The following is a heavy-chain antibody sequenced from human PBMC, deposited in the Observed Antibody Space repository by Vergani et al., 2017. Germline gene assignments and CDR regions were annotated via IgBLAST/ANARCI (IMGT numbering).Heavy chain of an antibody. CDR1: GFTFSSYS. D-gene: IGHD3-9*01. Sequence: EVQLVESGGGLVQPGGSLRLSCAASGFTFSSYSMNWVRQAPGKGLEWVSYISSSSSTIYYADSVKGRFTISRDNAKNSLYLQMNSLRAEDTAVYYCARGCRRYFDWLEYWGQGTLVTVSS. CDR3: ARGCRRYFDWLEY. J-gene: IGHJ4*02. V-gene: IGHV3-48*04. CDR2: ISSSSSTI.